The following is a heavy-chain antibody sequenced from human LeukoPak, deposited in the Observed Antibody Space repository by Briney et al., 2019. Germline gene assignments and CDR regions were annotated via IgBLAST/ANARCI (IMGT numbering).Heavy chain of an antibody. CDR1: GFTFSNYA. D-gene: IGHD1-26*01. CDR2: ISGGGGST. CDR3: ARGGSYLSAFDI. J-gene: IGHJ3*02. Sequence: HTGGSLRLSCAASGFTFSNYAMNWVRQAPGKGLEWVSTISGGGGSTYYADSVKGRFTISRDNSKNTLYLQMNSLRAEDTAVYYCARGGSYLSAFDIWGQGTMVTVSS. V-gene: IGHV3-23*01.